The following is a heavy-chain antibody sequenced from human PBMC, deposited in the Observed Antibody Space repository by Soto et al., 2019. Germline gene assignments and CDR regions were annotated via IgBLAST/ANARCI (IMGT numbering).Heavy chain of an antibody. Sequence: SETLSLTCTVSGGSVSSGSYYWSWIRQPPGKGLEWIGYIYYGGSTNYNPSLKSRVTISVDTSKNQFSLKLSSVTAADTAVYYCARVGYYYDSSGYPYYFDYWGQGTLVTVSS. CDR2: IYYGGST. CDR1: GGSVSSGSYY. D-gene: IGHD3-22*01. V-gene: IGHV4-61*01. J-gene: IGHJ4*02. CDR3: ARVGYYYDSSGYPYYFDY.